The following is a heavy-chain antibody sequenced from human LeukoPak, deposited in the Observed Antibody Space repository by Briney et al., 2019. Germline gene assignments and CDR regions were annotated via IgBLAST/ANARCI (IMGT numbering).Heavy chain of an antibody. Sequence: SETLSLPCTLSGRPHNQLYSSSLRQAAGKELECIARIYTRGSTNYNPSLKSRVTISLDKSKKQFSLNLNSVTDADTAVYYCARGGTYGSGRNQHTTLDYWGQGTLFTVSS. CDR1: GRPHNQLY. J-gene: IGHJ4*02. D-gene: IGHD3-10*01. CDR3: ARGGTYGSGRNQHTTLDY. CDR2: IYTRGST. V-gene: IGHV4-4*07.